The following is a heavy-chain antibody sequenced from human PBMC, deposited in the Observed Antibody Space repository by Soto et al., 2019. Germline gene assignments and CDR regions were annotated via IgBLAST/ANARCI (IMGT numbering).Heavy chain of an antibody. V-gene: IGHV3-64*07. CDR1: GFTFNTHA. Sequence: EVQLVESGGGLVQPGGSLRLSCAASGFTFNTHAMHWVRQAPGKGLEYISTISSDGGTTYYADSMKGRFTTSRDNSKNTLFLQMGRLRAEDTAVYYCARDLGYCTAGRYKRKGFDVSGQGTMVTVSS. CDR2: ISSDGGTT. D-gene: IGHD2-8*02. CDR3: ARDLGYCTAGRYKRKGFDV. J-gene: IGHJ3*01.